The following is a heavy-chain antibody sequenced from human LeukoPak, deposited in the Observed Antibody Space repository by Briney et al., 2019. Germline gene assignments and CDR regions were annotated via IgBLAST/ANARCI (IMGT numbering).Heavy chain of an antibody. Sequence: GGSLRLSCAASGFTVSSNYMSWVRQAPGKGLEWVSVIYSGGSTYYADSVKGRFTISRDNSKNTLYLQMNSLRAEDTAVYYCARDPRTPAAFDIWGQGTMVTVSS. V-gene: IGHV3-53*01. CDR1: GFTVSSNY. D-gene: IGHD2-2*01. CDR3: ARDPRTPAAFDI. CDR2: IYSGGST. J-gene: IGHJ3*02.